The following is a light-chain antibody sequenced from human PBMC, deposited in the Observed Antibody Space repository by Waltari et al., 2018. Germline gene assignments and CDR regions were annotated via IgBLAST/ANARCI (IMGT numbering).Light chain of an antibody. CDR3: QQRSTSIT. V-gene: IGKV1-9*01. CDR1: QGISSF. Sequence: IQLTQSPSSLSASVGDRVTITCRASQGISSFLAWYQQKPGKAPKLLIYAALTLQSGVPSRFSGSGSGTDFTLTISSLEPEDFAIYYCQQRSTSITFAQGTRLEIK. CDR2: AAL. J-gene: IGKJ5*01.